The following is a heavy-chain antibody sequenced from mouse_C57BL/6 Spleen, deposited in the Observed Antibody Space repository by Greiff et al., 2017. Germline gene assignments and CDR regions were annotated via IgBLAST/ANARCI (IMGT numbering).Heavy chain of an antibody. CDR3: TRWTAQATSYFDD. D-gene: IGHD3-2*02. J-gene: IGHJ2*01. Sequence: EVQLVESGEGLVKPGGSLKLSCAASGFTFSSYAMSWVRQTPEQRLEWVAYISSGGDYIDYADTVKGRFTISIDNARNTLYLQMSSLTSEDTAMYYCTRWTAQATSYFDDWGQGTTLTVSS. CDR2: ISSGGDYI. CDR1: GFTFSSYA. V-gene: IGHV5-9-1*02.